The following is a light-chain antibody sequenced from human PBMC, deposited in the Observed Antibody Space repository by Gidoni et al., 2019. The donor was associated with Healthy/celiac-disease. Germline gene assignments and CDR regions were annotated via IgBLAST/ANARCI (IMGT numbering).Light chain of an antibody. J-gene: IGKJ2*01. CDR3: QQSYSTPMYT. V-gene: IGKV1-39*01. Sequence: SVGDRVTITCRASQSISSYLNWYQQKPGKAPKLLIYAASSLQSGVASRFSGSGSGTDFTLTISSLQPEDFATYYCQQSYSTPMYTFGQGTKLEIK. CDR2: AAS. CDR1: QSISSY.